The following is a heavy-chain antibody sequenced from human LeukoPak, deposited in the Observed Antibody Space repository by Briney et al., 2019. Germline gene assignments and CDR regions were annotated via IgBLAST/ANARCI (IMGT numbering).Heavy chain of an antibody. CDR1: GFTFSSYS. J-gene: IGHJ5*02. D-gene: IGHD3-22*01. V-gene: IGHV3-21*01. CDR2: ISSSSSYI. Sequence: GGSLRLSCAASGFTFSSYSMNWVRQAPGKGLEWVSSISSSSSYIYYADSVKGRFTISRDNAKNSLYLQMNSLRAEDTAVYYCARDLAWGYYDSSGYSSWFDPWGQGTLVTVSS. CDR3: ARDLAWGYYDSSGYSSWFDP.